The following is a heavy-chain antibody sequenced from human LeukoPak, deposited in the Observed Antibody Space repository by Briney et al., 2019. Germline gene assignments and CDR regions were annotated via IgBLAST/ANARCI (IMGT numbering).Heavy chain of an antibody. CDR2: ISSTGTTI. CDR1: GFTFSSYE. CDR3: ARYSYGQHY. Sequence: GGSLRLSCAASGFTFSSYEMNWVRQAPGKGLEWVSYISSTGTTIYYADSVKGRFTISRDNAKNSLYLQMNSLRAEDTAVYYCARYSYGQHYWGQGTLVTVSS. V-gene: IGHV3-48*03. J-gene: IGHJ4*02. D-gene: IGHD5-18*01.